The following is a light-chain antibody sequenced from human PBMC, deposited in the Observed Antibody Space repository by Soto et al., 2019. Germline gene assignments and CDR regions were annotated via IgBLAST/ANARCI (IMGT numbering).Light chain of an antibody. CDR2: GAS. CDR3: QQYDSSHRT. Sequence: EIVLTQSPGTLSLSPGERATLSCRASQSVSSSYLAWYQQKPDQAPRLLIYGASSRATGIPDRFSGSGSGTDFTLTISRLEPEDFAVYYCQQYDSSHRTFGQGTKVAIK. V-gene: IGKV3-20*01. CDR1: QSVSSSY. J-gene: IGKJ1*01.